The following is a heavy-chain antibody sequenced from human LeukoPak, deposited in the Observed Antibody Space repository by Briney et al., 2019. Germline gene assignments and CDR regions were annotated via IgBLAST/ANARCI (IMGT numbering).Heavy chain of an antibody. J-gene: IGHJ3*02. D-gene: IGHD5-18*01. Sequence: PGRSLRLSCAASGFTFSSYGMHWVRQAPGKGLEWVAVISYDGSNKYYADSVKGRFTISRDNSKNTLYLQMNSLRAEDTAVYYCAKDRREAWIQLWLGEDAFDIWGQGTMVTVSS. CDR3: AKDRREAWIQLWLGEDAFDI. CDR1: GFTFSSYG. V-gene: IGHV3-30*18. CDR2: ISYDGSNK.